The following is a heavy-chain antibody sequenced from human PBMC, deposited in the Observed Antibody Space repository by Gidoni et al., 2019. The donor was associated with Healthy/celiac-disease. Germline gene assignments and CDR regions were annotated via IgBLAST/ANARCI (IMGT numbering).Heavy chain of an antibody. V-gene: IGHV5-51*01. CDR3: ARHTRGWGGSSHNPGDY. CDR1: GYSFTSYW. CDR2: IYPGDSAT. D-gene: IGHD1-26*01. J-gene: IGHJ4*02. Sequence: EVQLVQSGAEVKKPGESLKISCKGSGYSFTSYWIGWVRQMPGKGLEWMGIIYPGDSATRYTPSFQGQVTSSADKSISTAYLQWSSLKASDTAMYYCARHTRGWGGSSHNPGDYWGQGTLVTVSS.